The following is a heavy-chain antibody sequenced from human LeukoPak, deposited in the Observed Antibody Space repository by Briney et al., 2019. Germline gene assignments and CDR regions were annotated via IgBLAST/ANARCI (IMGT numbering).Heavy chain of an antibody. V-gene: IGHV3-30*02. Sequence: GGSLRLSCAASGFTFSTYDIHWVRQAPGKGLEWVTFIQYDGTNEYQADSVKGRFIISRDNSKNTVYLQMNSLRIEDTAVYYCARSLTKVRGYDYWGQGILVTVSS. CDR3: ARSLTKVRGYDY. J-gene: IGHJ4*02. D-gene: IGHD3-10*01. CDR1: GFTFSTYD. CDR2: IQYDGTNE.